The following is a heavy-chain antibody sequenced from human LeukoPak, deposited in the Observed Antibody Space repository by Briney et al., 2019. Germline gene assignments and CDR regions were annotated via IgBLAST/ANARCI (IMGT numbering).Heavy chain of an antibody. CDR1: GYTFTSYY. CDR3: ARAAAYYDSSGYDSYFDY. D-gene: IGHD3-22*01. V-gene: IGHV1-46*01. CDR2: INPSGGST. Sequence: ASVKVSCKASGYTFTSYYMHWVRQAPGQGLEWMGIINPSGGSTSYAQKFQGRVTMTRDTSTSTVYMELSSLRSEDTAVYYCARAAAYYDSSGYDSYFDYWGQGTLVTVSS. J-gene: IGHJ4*02.